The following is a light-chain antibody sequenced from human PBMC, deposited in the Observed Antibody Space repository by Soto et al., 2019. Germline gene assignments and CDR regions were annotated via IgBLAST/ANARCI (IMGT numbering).Light chain of an antibody. CDR1: QSVSSSY. J-gene: IGKJ5*01. Sequence: SLSPGERATLSCRASQSVSSSYLAWYQQKPGQAPRLLIYGASNRATGIPDRFIGRGSGTDLTLTISSLEPEDFAVYYCELYGSSPPSITFGQGTRLEIK. CDR3: ELYGSSPPSIT. CDR2: GAS. V-gene: IGKV3-20*01.